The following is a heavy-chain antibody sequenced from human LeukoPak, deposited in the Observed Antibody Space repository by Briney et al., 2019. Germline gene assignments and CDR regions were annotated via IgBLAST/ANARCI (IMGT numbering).Heavy chain of an antibody. D-gene: IGHD3-22*01. CDR1: GESFSDSY. CDR2: IYYSGST. Sequence: SETLSLTCAVYGESFSDSYWSWIRQPPGKGLEWIGYIYYSGSTYYNPSLKSRVTISVDTSKNQFSLKLSSVTAADTAVYYCARVVAYYYDSSGYNDYFDYWGQGTLVTVSS. V-gene: IGHV4-30-4*08. J-gene: IGHJ4*02. CDR3: ARVVAYYYDSSGYNDYFDY.